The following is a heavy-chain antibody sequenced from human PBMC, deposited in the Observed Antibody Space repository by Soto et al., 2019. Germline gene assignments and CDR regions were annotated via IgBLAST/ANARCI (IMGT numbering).Heavy chain of an antibody. J-gene: IGHJ4*02. V-gene: IGHV4-59*02. CDR3: ARDRYSSSPDFDY. CDR1: GASVSSYY. Sequence: SETLSLTCAVSGASVSSYYWSWIGRPPGKGLEWIGYIYYNGDTKYNPSLKSRVTISLDTSKNQFSLKLNSVTAADTAVYFCARDRYSSSPDFDYWGQGTRVTVSS. CDR2: IYYNGDT. D-gene: IGHD3-22*01.